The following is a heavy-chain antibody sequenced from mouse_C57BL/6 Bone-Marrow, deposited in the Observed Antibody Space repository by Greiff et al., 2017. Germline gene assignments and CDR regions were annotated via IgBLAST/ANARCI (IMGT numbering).Heavy chain of an antibody. CDR1: GYAFSSSW. Sequence: QVQLQQSGPELVKPGASVTISCKASGYAFSSSWLNWVKQRPGKGLEWIGRIYPGDGDTNYNGKFKGKATLNVDKSSSTAYMQLSSLTSEDSAVYFCARMGRDYWGQGTTLTVAS. V-gene: IGHV1-82*01. D-gene: IGHD4-1*01. CDR2: IYPGDGDT. CDR3: ARMGRDY. J-gene: IGHJ2*01.